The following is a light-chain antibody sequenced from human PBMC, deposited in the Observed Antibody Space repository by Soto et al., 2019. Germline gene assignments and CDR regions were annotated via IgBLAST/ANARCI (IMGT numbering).Light chain of an antibody. J-gene: IGKJ1*01. Sequence: DIQMTQSPSSLSASVGDRVTITCRASQSIGRFLNWHQQKPGKAPNLLMYGASYLKSGVPTRFSGSGSETDFTLTISSLQPEDFATYSCQQSYSTTWTFGQGTKVDIK. CDR1: QSIGRF. CDR2: GAS. CDR3: QQSYSTTWT. V-gene: IGKV1-39*01.